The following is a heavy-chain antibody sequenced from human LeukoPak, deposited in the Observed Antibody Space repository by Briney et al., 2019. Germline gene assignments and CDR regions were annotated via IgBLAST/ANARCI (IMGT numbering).Heavy chain of an antibody. CDR3: AKDYGGNHWFDY. D-gene: IGHD4-23*01. V-gene: IGHV3-9*01. J-gene: IGHJ4*02. CDR1: GFTFDGYA. Sequence: GRSLRLSCAASGFTFDGYAMHWVRHAPGKGLEWASGISLDRGAIGYADSVKGRFTISRDNAKNSLYLQMDSLRAEDTALYYCAKDYGGNHWFDYWGQGTLVTVSS. CDR2: ISLDRGAI.